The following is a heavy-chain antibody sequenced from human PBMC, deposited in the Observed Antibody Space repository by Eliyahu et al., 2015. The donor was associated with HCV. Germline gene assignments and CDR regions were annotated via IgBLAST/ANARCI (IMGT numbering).Heavy chain of an antibody. CDR1: GFTFSSYG. V-gene: IGHV3-30*18. CDR3: AKDWREDSSSWGFYYYYGMDV. D-gene: IGHD6-13*01. CDR2: ISYDGSNK. J-gene: IGHJ6*02. Sequence: QVQLVESGGGVVQPGRSLRLSCAASGFTFSSYGMXWVRQVPGKGLGWVAVISYDGSNKYYADSVKGRFTISRDNSKNTLYLQMNSLRAEDTAVYSCAKDWREDSSSWGFYYYYGMDVWGQGTTVTVSS.